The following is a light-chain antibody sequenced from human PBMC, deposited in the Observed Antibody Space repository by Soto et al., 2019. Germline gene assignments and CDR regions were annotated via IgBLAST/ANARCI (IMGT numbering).Light chain of an antibody. CDR2: AAS. CDR1: QTIGNY. V-gene: IGKV1-39*01. J-gene: IGKJ4*02. Sequence: IQMTLAPSSLPASVGDRVTITCLASQTIGNYLNWYQQRVGKAPNLLISAASTLQSGVPSRFSGSGSGTDFTLTITSLQPEDFATYYCQQSYNTPRTFGEGTKV. CDR3: QQSYNTPRT.